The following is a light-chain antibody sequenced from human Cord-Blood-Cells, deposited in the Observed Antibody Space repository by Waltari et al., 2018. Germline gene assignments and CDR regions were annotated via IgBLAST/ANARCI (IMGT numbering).Light chain of an antibody. J-gene: IGKJ4*01. CDR3: QQLNS. CDR1: QGISSY. CDR2: AAS. V-gene: IGKV1-9*01. Sequence: DIHLTQSPSFMSASVGDRVTITCRASQGISSYLAWYQQKPGKAPKLLIYAASTLQSGVPSRFSGSGSGTEFTLTISSLQPEDLATYYCQQLNSFGGGTKVEIK.